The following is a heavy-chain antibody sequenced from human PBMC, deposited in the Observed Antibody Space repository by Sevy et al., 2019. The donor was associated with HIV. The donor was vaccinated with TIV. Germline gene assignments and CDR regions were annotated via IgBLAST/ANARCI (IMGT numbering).Heavy chain of an antibody. J-gene: IGHJ6*02. Sequence: GGSLRLSCAASGFSFSSYAMHWVRQAPGKGLEWVAEISYDGSNKHYADSVKGRFTISRDNSKNTLYLQMNSLRAEDTAVYFCSREDYYFIMDVWGQGTTVTVSS. CDR2: ISYDGSNK. V-gene: IGHV3-30*04. CDR3: SREDYYFIMDV. CDR1: GFSFSSYA.